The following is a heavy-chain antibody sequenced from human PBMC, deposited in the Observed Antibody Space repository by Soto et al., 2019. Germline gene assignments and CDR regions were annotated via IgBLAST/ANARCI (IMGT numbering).Heavy chain of an antibody. D-gene: IGHD4-4*01. V-gene: IGHV1-2*02. CDR2: INPKSDDT. Sequence: ASVKVSCKASGYPFSDNQIHWLRRAPGQGLEWMGRINPKSDDTNYAQKFQGRVTMTRDTSIDAAYLELTGLTSDDTATYYCARKHSLDYIRWGLDPWGQGTLVTVSS. J-gene: IGHJ5*02. CDR3: ARKHSLDYIRWGLDP. CDR1: GYPFSDNQ.